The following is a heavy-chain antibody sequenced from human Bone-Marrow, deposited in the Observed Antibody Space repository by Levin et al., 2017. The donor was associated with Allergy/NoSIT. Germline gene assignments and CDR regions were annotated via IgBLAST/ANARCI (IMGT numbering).Heavy chain of an antibody. Sequence: LSLTCAASGFTFSSYDMHWVRQATGKGLEWVSAIGTAGDTYYPGSVKGRFTISRENAKNSLYLQMNSLRAGDTAVYYCARSLILTGSPWWYFDLWGRGTLVTVSS. J-gene: IGHJ2*01. CDR2: IGTAGDT. D-gene: IGHD3-9*01. CDR3: ARSLILTGSPWWYFDL. CDR1: GFTFSSYD. V-gene: IGHV3-13*04.